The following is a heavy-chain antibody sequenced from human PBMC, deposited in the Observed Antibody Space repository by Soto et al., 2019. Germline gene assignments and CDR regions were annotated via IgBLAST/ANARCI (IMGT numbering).Heavy chain of an antibody. CDR2: IKSKTDGGTT. CDR1: GFTFSNAW. J-gene: IGHJ6*02. V-gene: IGHV3-15*07. Sequence: PGGSLRLSCAASGFTFSNAWMNWVRQAPGKGLEWVGRIKSKTDGGTTDYAAPVKGRFTISRDDSKNTLYLQMNSLKTEDTAVYYCTTKSLRFLEWLPRYYYYYGMDVWGQGTTVTVSS. CDR3: TTKSLRFLEWLPRYYYYYGMDV. D-gene: IGHD3-3*01.